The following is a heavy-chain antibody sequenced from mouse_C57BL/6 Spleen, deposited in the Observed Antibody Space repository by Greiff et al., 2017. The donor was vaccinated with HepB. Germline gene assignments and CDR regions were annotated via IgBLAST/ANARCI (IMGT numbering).Heavy chain of an antibody. Sequence: VQLQQPGAELVKPGASVKLSCKASGFTFTSYWMHWVKQSPGQGLEWIGMIHPNSGSTNYNEKFQSKTTLTVNKSSSTAYMQHSGLTSEDSAVYYCAREDGYGGQGTLVTVSA. CDR2: IHPNSGST. V-gene: IGHV1-64*01. CDR1: GFTFTSYW. CDR3: AREDGY. J-gene: IGHJ3*02.